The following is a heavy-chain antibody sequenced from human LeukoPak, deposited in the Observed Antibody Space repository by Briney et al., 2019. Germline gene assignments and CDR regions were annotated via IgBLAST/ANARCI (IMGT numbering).Heavy chain of an antibody. V-gene: IGHV3-23*01. CDR2: ISGSGGST. D-gene: IGHD3-22*01. CDR1: GFTFSNYD. J-gene: IGHJ1*01. Sequence: GGSLRLSCAASGFTFSNYDIHWVRQAPGKGLEWVSAISGSGGSTYYADSVKGRFTISRDNSKNTLYLQMNSLRAEDTAVYYCALDSSGYPPYFQHWGQGTLVTVSS. CDR3: ALDSSGYPPYFQH.